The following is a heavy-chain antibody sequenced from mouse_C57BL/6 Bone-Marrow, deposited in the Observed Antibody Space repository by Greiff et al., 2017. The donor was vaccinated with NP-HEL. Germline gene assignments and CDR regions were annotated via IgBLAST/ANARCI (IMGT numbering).Heavy chain of an antibody. CDR3: AGLGPKWRDYYAMDY. V-gene: IGHV14-2*01. Sequence: VQLQQSGAELVKPGASVKLSCTASGFNIKDYYMHWVKQRPEQGLEWIGRIDPEDGETKYATKFQGKATITADTSSNTAYLQLSSLTSEDTAVYYCAGLGPKWRDYYAMDYWGQGTSVTVSS. D-gene: IGHD3-3*01. CDR1: GFNIKDYY. J-gene: IGHJ4*01. CDR2: IDPEDGET.